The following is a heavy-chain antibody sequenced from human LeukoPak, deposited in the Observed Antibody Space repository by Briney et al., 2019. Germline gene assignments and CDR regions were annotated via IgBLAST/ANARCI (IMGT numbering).Heavy chain of an antibody. CDR2: IKQDGSEK. J-gene: IGHJ4*02. Sequence: GGSLRLSCAASGFTFSSYWMSWVRQAPGKGLEWVANIKQDGSEKSYLDAVKGRFTISRDNAKNSLYLQMNSLRAEDTAVYYCAVDVLATATFDYCGQGTLVTVSS. V-gene: IGHV3-7*01. D-gene: IGHD5-18*01. CDR1: GFTFSSYW. CDR3: AVDVLATATFDY.